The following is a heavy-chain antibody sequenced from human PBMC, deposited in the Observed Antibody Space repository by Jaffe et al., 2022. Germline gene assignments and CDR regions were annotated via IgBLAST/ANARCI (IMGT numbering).Heavy chain of an antibody. Sequence: QVQLQESGPGLVKPSETLSLTCTVSGGSISSYYWSWIRQPPGKGLEWIGYIYYSGSTNYNPSLKSRVTISVDTSKNQFSLKLSSVTAADTAVYYCARPSNGIAVAHAFDIWGQGTMVTVSS. CDR2: IYYSGST. D-gene: IGHD6-19*01. V-gene: IGHV4-59*01. J-gene: IGHJ3*02. CDR3: ARPSNGIAVAHAFDI. CDR1: GGSISSYY.